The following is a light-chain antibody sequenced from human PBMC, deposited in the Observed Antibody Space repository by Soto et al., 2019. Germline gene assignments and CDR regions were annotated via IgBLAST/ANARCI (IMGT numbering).Light chain of an antibody. CDR2: DAS. J-gene: IGKJ1*01. Sequence: DIQMTQSPSSLSTSVGDRVTITCRASQRINIYLNWYRQKPGKAPKLLIYDASSLESGVPSRFSGSGSGTEFTLTISSLQPDDFATYYCQQYNSYSTFGQGTKMDI. CDR3: QQYNSYST. V-gene: IGKV1-5*01. CDR1: QRINIY.